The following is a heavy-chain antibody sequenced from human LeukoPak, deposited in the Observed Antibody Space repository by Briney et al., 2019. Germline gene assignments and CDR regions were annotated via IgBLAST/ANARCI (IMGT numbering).Heavy chain of an antibody. D-gene: IGHD6-13*01. Sequence: GGSLRLSCAASGFTFSSYSMNWVRQAPGKGLEWVSFISSSSSYIYYADSVKGRFTISRDNAKNSLYLQMNSLRAEDTAVYYCARSQFPGIAAAGTDYWGQGTLVTVSS. CDR1: GFTFSSYS. J-gene: IGHJ4*02. V-gene: IGHV3-21*01. CDR2: ISSSSSYI. CDR3: ARSQFPGIAAAGTDY.